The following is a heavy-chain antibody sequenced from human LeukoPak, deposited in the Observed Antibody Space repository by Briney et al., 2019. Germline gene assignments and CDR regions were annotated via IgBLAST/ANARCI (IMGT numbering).Heavy chain of an antibody. CDR1: GYTLTELS. J-gene: IGHJ4*02. CDR2: FDPEDGET. CDR3: ATDEPRGPAYFDY. D-gene: IGHD3-10*01. V-gene: IGHV1-24*01. Sequence: ASVKVSCKVSGYTLTELSMHWVRQAPGKGLEGMGGFDPEDGETIYAQKFQGRVTMTEDTSTDTAYMELSSLRSEDTAVYYCATDEPRGPAYFDYWGQGTLVTVSS.